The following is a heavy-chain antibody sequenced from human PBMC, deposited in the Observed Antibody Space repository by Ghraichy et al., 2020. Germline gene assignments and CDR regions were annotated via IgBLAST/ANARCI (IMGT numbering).Heavy chain of an antibody. V-gene: IGHV1-18*01. CDR1: GHTFTSYG. D-gene: IGHD3-10*01. J-gene: IGHJ4*02. CDR3: ARDLFPSQARVFGF. Sequence: SCMTSGHTFTSYGFSWVRQAPGQGLEWMGWISAYNGNTKYAQKFQGRLTMTTDRSTATAYMDLRSLRSDDTAVYYCARDLFPSQARVFGFWGQGTQISVSS. CDR2: ISAYNGNT.